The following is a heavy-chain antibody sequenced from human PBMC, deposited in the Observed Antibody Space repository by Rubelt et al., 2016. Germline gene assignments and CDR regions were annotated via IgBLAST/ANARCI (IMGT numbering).Heavy chain of an antibody. J-gene: IGHJ4*02. CDR1: GFTFSSYA. V-gene: IGHV3-23*01. D-gene: IGHD4-17*01. Sequence: EVQLLESGGGLVQPGGSLRLSCAASGFTFSSYAMSWVRQAPGKGLEWVSAISGSGGSTYYADSVKGRFTISRDNSTNTLYLQMNSRRAEDTAVYYCAKVPIRTVTSTFDYWGQGTLVTVSS. CDR2: ISGSGGST. CDR3: AKVPIRTVTSTFDY.